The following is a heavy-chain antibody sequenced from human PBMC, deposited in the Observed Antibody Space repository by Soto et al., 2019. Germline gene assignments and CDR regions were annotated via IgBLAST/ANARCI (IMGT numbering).Heavy chain of an antibody. D-gene: IGHD6-19*01. CDR1: GFTFSSYS. CDR2: ISSSSSYI. V-gene: IGHV3-21*01. CDR3: ARAPYSSGPYYFDY. Sequence: EVQLVESGGGLVKPGGSLRLSCAASGFTFSSYSMNWVRQAPGKGLEWVSSISSSSSYIYYADSVKGRFTISRDNAKNSRYLQRNSLRAEDTAVYYCARAPYSSGPYYFDYWGQGTLVTVSS. J-gene: IGHJ4*02.